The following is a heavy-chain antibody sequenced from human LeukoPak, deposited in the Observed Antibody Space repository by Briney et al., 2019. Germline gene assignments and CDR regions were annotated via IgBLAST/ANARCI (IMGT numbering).Heavy chain of an antibody. CDR2: ISAYNGNT. J-gene: IGHJ4*02. V-gene: IGHV1-18*01. CDR3: AREVPGYCSSTSCPTFDY. CDR1: GYTFTTYG. D-gene: IGHD2-2*01. Sequence: ASVKVSCKASGYTFTTYGISWVRQAPGQGLEWMGWISAYNGNTNYAQKLQGRVIMTTDTSTSTAYMELRSLRSDDTAVYYCAREVPGYCSSTSCPTFDYWGQGTLVTVSS.